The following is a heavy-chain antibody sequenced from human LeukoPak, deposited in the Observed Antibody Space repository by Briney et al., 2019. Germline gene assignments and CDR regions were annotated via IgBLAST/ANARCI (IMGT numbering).Heavy chain of an antibody. V-gene: IGHV3-74*01. Sequence: GGSLRLSRAASGFTFSSYWMHWVRQAPGKGLVWVSRINSDGSSTSYADSVKGRFTISRDNAKNTLYLQMNSLRAEDTAVYYCARDWVSSSWSYYYYGMDVWGQGTTVTVSS. CDR3: ARDWVSSSWSYYYYGMDV. J-gene: IGHJ6*02. D-gene: IGHD6-13*01. CDR1: GFTFSSYW. CDR2: INSDGSST.